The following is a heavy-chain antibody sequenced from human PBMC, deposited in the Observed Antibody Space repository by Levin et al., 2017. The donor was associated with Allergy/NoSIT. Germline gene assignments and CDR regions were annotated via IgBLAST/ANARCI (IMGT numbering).Heavy chain of an antibody. J-gene: IGHJ5*02. CDR2: ISGSGGST. Sequence: GGSLRLSCAASGFTFSSYAMSWVRQAPGKGLEWVSAISGSGGSTYYADSVKGRFTISRDNSKNTLYLQMNSLRAEDTAVYYCAKEMLGGGYGDYGGFDPWGQGTLVTVSS. D-gene: IGHD4-17*01. V-gene: IGHV3-23*01. CDR3: AKEMLGGGYGDYGGFDP. CDR1: GFTFSSYA.